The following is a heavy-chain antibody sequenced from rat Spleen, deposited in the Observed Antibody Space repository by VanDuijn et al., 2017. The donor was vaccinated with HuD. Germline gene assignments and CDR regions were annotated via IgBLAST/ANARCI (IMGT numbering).Heavy chain of an antibody. D-gene: IGHD1-4*01. CDR1: GFTFSAYA. CDR2: ISYDGSST. CDR3: ATPTPGVPFAY. J-gene: IGHJ3*01. V-gene: IGHV5-7*01. Sequence: EVQLVQSGGGLVQPGRSMKLSCAASGFTFSAYAMAWVRQSPKKGPEWVATISYDGSSTYYRDSVKGRFTLSRDNAKNTLSLQMDSLRTEDTATYYCATPTPGVPFAYWGQGTLVTVSS.